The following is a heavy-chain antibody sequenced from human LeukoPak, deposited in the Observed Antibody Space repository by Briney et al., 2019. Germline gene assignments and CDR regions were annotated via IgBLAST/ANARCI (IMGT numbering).Heavy chain of an antibody. D-gene: IGHD2-2*01. V-gene: IGHV1-69*13. CDR1: GGTLSSYA. CDR3: ARALFAAAPNEGYYYYYMDV. Sequence: GASVKVSCKASGGTLSSYAISWVRQAPGQGLEWMGGIIPIFGTANYAQKFQGRVTITADESTSTAYMELSSLRSEDTAVYYCARALFAAAPNEGYYYYYMDVWGKGTTVTVSS. J-gene: IGHJ6*03. CDR2: IIPIFGTA.